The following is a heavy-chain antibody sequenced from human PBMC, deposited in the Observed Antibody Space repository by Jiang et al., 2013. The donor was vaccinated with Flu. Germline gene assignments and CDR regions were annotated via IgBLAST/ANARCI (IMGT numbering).Heavy chain of an antibody. J-gene: IGHJ4*02. D-gene: IGHD3-10*01. CDR2: IDWDDNK. CDR3: ARTFYGSGGQFPDFDY. CDR1: GFSLSTSAMC. V-gene: IGHV2-70*01. Sequence: TLTLTCTFSGFSLSTSAMCVSWIRQPPGKALEWLALIDWDDNKFYSTSLKTRLTISKDTSKNQVVLTMTNMDPVDTATYYCARTFYGSGGQFPDFDYWGQGTLVAVSS.